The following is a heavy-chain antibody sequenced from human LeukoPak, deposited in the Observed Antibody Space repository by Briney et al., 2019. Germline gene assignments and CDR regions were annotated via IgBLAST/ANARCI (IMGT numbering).Heavy chain of an antibody. Sequence: GASVKVSCKASGYTFTSYGISWVRQAPGQGLEWMGIINPSGGSTTYAQKFQGRVTMTRDTSTSTVYMELSSLRSDDTAVYYCARVRSGAFDYWGQGTLVTVSS. J-gene: IGHJ4*02. V-gene: IGHV1-46*01. D-gene: IGHD3-10*01. CDR2: INPSGGST. CDR1: GYTFTSYG. CDR3: ARVRSGAFDY.